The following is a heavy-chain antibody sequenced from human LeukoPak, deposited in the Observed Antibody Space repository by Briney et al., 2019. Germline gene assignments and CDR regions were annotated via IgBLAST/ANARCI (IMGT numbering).Heavy chain of an antibody. CDR2: TYSGGST. CDR1: GFTVSSNY. D-gene: IGHD3-10*01. CDR3: ARDGGYGSGSFDY. V-gene: IGHV3-53*01. J-gene: IGHJ4*02. Sequence: GSLRLSCAASGFTVSSNYMSWVRQAPGKGLEWVSVTYSGGSTYYTDSVKGRFTVSRDISKNTLYLQMNSLRAEDTAVYYCARDGGYGSGSFDYWGQGTLVTVSS.